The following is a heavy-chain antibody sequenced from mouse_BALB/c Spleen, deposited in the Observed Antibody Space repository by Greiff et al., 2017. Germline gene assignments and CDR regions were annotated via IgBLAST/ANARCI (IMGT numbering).Heavy chain of an antibody. V-gene: IGHV7-1*02. Sequence: EVKLVESGGGLVQPGGSLRLSCATSGFTFSDFYMEWVRQPPGKRLEWIAASRNKANDYTTEYSASVKGRFIVSRDTSQSILYLQMNALRAVDTAIYYCARVLLTGFGFWGQGTLVTVSA. CDR3: ARVLLTGFGF. D-gene: IGHD4-1*01. CDR1: GFTFSDFY. CDR2: SRNKANDYTT. J-gene: IGHJ3*01.